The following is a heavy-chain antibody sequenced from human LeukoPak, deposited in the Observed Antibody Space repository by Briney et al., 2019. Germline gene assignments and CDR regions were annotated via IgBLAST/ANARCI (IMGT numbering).Heavy chain of an antibody. V-gene: IGHV1-69*13. CDR3: ASHYYDSSGYYYALY. J-gene: IGHJ4*02. Sequence: GASVKVSCKASGGTFSSYAISWVRQAPGQGLEWMGGIIPIFGTANYAQKFQGRVTITADESTSTAYMELSSLRSEDTAVYYCASHYYDSSGYYYALYWGQGTLVTVSS. D-gene: IGHD3-22*01. CDR2: IIPIFGTA. CDR1: GGTFSSYA.